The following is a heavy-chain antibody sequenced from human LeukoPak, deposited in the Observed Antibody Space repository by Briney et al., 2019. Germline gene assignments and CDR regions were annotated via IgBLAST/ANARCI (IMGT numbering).Heavy chain of an antibody. CDR1: GYTFTGYY. V-gene: IGHV1-2*02. J-gene: IGHJ4*02. CDR3: ARAVLLGTDFDY. D-gene: IGHD5-18*01. CDR2: INPNSGGT. Sequence: ASVKVSCKAPGYTFTGYYMHWVRQAPGQGLEWMGWINPNSGGTNYAQKFQGRVTMTRDTSISTAYMELSRLRSDDTAVYYCARAVLLGTDFDYWGQGTLVTISS.